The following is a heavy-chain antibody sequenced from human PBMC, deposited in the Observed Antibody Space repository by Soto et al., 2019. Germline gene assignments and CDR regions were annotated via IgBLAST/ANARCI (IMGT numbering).Heavy chain of an antibody. J-gene: IGHJ3*01. Sequence: ASVKVSGKASGYTFTSSGISWVRRAPGEGLEWMGWISAHTGSSEYAQRFQGRVTMTTDRSTSTAYMELRSLRSDDTAVYYCARAFFYQGSDSRGYSFDAFDFWGPGTLVTVSS. CDR3: ARAFFYQGSDSRGYSFDAFDF. V-gene: IGHV1-18*01. CDR2: ISAHTGSS. CDR1: GYTFTSSG. D-gene: IGHD3-22*01.